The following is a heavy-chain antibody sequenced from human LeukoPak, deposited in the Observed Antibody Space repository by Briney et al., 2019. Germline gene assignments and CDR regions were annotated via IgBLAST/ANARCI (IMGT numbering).Heavy chain of an antibody. CDR2: IYSGGST. CDR1: GFTVSSNY. V-gene: IGHV3-66*02. CDR3: ARDQSPQSAFDI. Sequence: PGRSLSLSSAASGFTVSSNYMSWVRQAPGKGLEWVSVIYSGGSTYYADSVKGRFTISRDNSKNTLYLQMNSLRAEDTAVYYCARDQSPQSAFDIWGQGTMVTVSS. J-gene: IGHJ3*02.